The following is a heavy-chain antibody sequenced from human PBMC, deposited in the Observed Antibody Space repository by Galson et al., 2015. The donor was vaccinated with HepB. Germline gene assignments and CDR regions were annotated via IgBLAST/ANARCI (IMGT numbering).Heavy chain of an antibody. V-gene: IGHV6-1*01. Sequence: CAISGDSVSSNSAAWNWIRQSPSRGLEWLGRTYYRSKWYNDYAVSVKSRITINPDTSKNQFSLQLNSVTPEDTAVYYCARDDGVYDSSGYYRYYFDYWGQGTLVTVSS. CDR3: ARDDGVYDSSGYYRYYFDY. J-gene: IGHJ4*02. CDR2: TYYRSKWYN. CDR1: GDSVSSNSAA. D-gene: IGHD3-22*01.